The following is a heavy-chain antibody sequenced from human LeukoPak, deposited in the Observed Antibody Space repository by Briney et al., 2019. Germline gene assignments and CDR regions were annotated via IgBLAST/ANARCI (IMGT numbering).Heavy chain of an antibody. D-gene: IGHD5-12*01. V-gene: IGHV3-21*01. CDR2: ISSSSSYI. J-gene: IGHJ3*02. Sequence: GGSLRLSCAASGLTFSSYSMNWVRQAPGKGLEWVSSISSSSSYIYYADSVKGRFTISRDNAKNSLYLQMNSLRAEDTAVYYCVGDSGRARAFDIWGQGTMVNVSS. CDR3: VGDSGRARAFDI. CDR1: GLTFSSYS.